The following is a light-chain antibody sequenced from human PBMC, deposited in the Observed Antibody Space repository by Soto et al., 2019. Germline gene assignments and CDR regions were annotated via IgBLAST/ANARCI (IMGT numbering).Light chain of an antibody. CDR3: QQRNRFPRT. CDR2: AAS. V-gene: IGKV1-9*01. J-gene: IGKJ1*01. CDR1: QDISSY. Sequence: DIQLTQSPSFLSASVGDRVTITCRASQDISSYLAWYQQRPGKVPRFLTHAASTLQSGVPSRFSATGSGTTFTLTISSLQPEDIATYCCQQRNRFPRTFGQGTKVEV.